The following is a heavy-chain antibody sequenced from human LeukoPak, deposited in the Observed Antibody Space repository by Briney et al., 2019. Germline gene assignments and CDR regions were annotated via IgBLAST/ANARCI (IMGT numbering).Heavy chain of an antibody. CDR3: AREYYDILTGFWDSSGYTNWFDP. V-gene: IGHV3-30-3*01. D-gene: IGHD3-9*01. CDR2: ISYDGSNK. J-gene: IGHJ5*02. Sequence: GGSLRLSCAASGFTFSSYAMHWVRQAPGKGLEWVAVISYDGSNKYYADSVKGRFTISRDNSKNTLYLQMNSLRAEDTAVYYCAREYYDILTGFWDSSGYTNWFDPWGQGTLVTVSS. CDR1: GFTFSSYA.